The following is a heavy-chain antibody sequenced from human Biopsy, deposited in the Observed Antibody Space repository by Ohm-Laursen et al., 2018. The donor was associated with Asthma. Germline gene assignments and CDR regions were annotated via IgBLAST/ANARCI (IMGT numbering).Heavy chain of an antibody. Sequence: TLSLTCAVSGGSINSGGYPWTWIRQPPGKGLEWIGYIYRRNTTYYNPSLKSRVTISLDESKNQFSLKLSSVTAADTAVYYCARGRSGDWLYYFDYWGQGALVTVSS. CDR1: GGSINSGGYP. CDR3: ARGRSGDWLYYFDY. D-gene: IGHD2-21*01. J-gene: IGHJ4*02. CDR2: IYRRNTT. V-gene: IGHV4-30-2*01.